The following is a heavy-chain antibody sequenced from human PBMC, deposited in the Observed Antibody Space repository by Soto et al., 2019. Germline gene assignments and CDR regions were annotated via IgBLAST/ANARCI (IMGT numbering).Heavy chain of an antibody. V-gene: IGHV4-59*01. Sequence: SETLSLTCTVSGGSISNYYWNWIRQPPGRGLEWIGCIYYTGSTNYNPSLKSRVTISVDTSKKQFSLRLSSVTAADTALYYCARADFWSGYSYNGMAVWGQGTTVTVSS. J-gene: IGHJ6*02. D-gene: IGHD3-3*01. CDR2: IYYTGST. CDR3: ARADFWSGYSYNGMAV. CDR1: GGSISNYY.